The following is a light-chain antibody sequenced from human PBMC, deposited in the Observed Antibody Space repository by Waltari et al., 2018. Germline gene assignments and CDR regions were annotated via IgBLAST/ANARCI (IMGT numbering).Light chain of an antibody. CDR2: NNF. CDR1: SSNIGAGYA. V-gene: IGLV1-40*01. J-gene: IGLJ3*02. Sequence: QSVLTQPPSASGAPGQEVTISCTGSSSNIGAGYAVHWYQQLPETAPKLLIYNNFDRPPGVPDRFSASKSDTSASLAITGLQADDEAHYYCQSYDSSLSGSVFGGGTKLTVL. CDR3: QSYDSSLSGSV.